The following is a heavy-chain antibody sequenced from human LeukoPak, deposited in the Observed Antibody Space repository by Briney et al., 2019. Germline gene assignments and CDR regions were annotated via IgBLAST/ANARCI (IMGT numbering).Heavy chain of an antibody. CDR1: GFTFSSYG. CDR2: ISYDGSNK. D-gene: IGHD3-22*01. J-gene: IGHJ4*02. CDR3: AKGGDSSGYYLDY. V-gene: IGHV3-30*18. Sequence: PGRSLRLSCAASGFTFSSYGMRWVRRAPGKGLEWVAVISYDGSNKYYADSVKGRFTISRDNSKNTLYLQMNSLRAEDTAVYYCAKGGDSSGYYLDYWGQGTLVTVSS.